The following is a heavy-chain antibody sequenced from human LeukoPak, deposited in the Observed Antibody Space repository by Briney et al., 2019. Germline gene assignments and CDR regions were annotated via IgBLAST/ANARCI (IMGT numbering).Heavy chain of an antibody. CDR1: GGSISSDNW. Sequence: SETLSLTGAVSGGSISSDNWWSWVRQPPGKGLEWIGEIYHSGSTNYNPSLQSRVTISVDKSNNHFSLRLTSVTAADTAVYYCATNGWYCLDHWGQGALVTVSS. CDR2: IYHSGST. J-gene: IGHJ1*01. CDR3: ATNGWYCLDH. V-gene: IGHV4-4*02. D-gene: IGHD6-19*01.